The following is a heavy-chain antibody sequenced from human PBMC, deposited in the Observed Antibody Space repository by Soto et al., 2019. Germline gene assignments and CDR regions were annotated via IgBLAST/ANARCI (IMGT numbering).Heavy chain of an antibody. CDR2: IYSGGST. V-gene: IGHV3-53*02. D-gene: IGHD5-12*01. Sequence: EVQLVETGGGLIQPGGSLRLSCAASGFTVSSNYMSWVRQAPGKGLEWVSVIYSGGSTYYADSVKGRFTISRDNSKNTLYLQMNSLRAEDTAVYYCARSNSYIAYFVYWGQGTLVTVSS. J-gene: IGHJ4*02. CDR3: ARSNSYIAYFVY. CDR1: GFTVSSNY.